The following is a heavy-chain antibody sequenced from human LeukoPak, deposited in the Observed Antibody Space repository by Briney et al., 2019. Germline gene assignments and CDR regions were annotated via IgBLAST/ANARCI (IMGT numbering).Heavy chain of an antibody. CDR1: GFTFSSYA. V-gene: IGHV3-30-3*01. CDR2: ISYDGSNK. J-gene: IGHJ6*02. D-gene: IGHD6-19*01. CDR3: ATSAQWLSDYYYYGMDV. Sequence: PGRSLRLSCAASGFTFSSYAMHWVRQAPGKGLEWVAVISYDGSNKYYADSVKGRFTISRDNSKNTLYLQMNSLRSEDTAVYYCATSAQWLSDYYYYGMDVWGQGTTVTVSS.